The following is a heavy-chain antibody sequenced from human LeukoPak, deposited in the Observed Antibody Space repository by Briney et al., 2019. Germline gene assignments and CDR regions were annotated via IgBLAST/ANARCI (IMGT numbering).Heavy chain of an antibody. CDR2: IYYSGST. Sequence: HPSETLSLTCTVSGGSISSYYWSWIRQPPGKGLEWIGYIYYSGSTNYNPSLKSRVTISVDTSKNQFSLKLSSVTAADTAVYYCAREGMVRGVFDYWGQGTLVTVSS. CDR1: GGSISSYY. CDR3: AREGMVRGVFDY. J-gene: IGHJ4*02. V-gene: IGHV4-59*01. D-gene: IGHD3-10*01.